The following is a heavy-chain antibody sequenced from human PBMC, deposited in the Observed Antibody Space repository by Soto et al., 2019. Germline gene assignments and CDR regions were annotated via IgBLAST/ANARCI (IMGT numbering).Heavy chain of an antibody. Sequence: ASVKVSCKASGYTFTGYYMHWVRQAPGQGLDWMGWVTPNSGGTNYAQNFQGRVTMTRDTSISTAYMELSRLTSDDTAVYYCARDRPPDFWGQGTPVTVSS. CDR2: VTPNSGGT. CDR3: ARDRPPDF. V-gene: IGHV1-2*02. CDR1: GYTFTGYY. D-gene: IGHD6-6*01. J-gene: IGHJ4*02.